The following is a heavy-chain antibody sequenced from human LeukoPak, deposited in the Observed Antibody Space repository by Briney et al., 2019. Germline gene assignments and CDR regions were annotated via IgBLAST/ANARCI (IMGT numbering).Heavy chain of an antibody. Sequence: GGSLRLSCAASGFTFSTYSMNWVRQAPGKGLEWVSSISSSSSYIYYADSVKGRFTVSRDNVKNSLYLQMSSLRAEDTAVYYCARPTGIFSYDMDVWGQGTTVTVSS. J-gene: IGHJ6*02. CDR3: ARPTGIFSYDMDV. CDR2: ISSSSSYI. V-gene: IGHV3-21*06. CDR1: GFTFSTYS. D-gene: IGHD4-17*01.